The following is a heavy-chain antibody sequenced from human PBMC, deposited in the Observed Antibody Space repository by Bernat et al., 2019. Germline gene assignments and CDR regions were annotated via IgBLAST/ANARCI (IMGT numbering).Heavy chain of an antibody. J-gene: IGHJ6*02. CDR3: ARVPQGDPKIDYGSGSYYRYYYGMDV. Sequence: QVQLQQWGAGLLKPSETLSLTCAVYGGSFSGYYWSWIRQPPGKGLEWIGEINHSGSTNYHPSLKSRVTISVDTSKNQFSLTLSSVTAADTAVYYCARVPQGDPKIDYGSGSYYRYYYGMDVWGQGTTVTVSS. CDR1: GGSFSGYY. CDR2: INHSGST. V-gene: IGHV4-34*01. D-gene: IGHD3-10*01.